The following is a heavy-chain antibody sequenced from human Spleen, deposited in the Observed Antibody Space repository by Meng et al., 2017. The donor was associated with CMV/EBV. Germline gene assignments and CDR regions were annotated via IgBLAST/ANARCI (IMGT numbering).Heavy chain of an antibody. CDR2: VGVVKGNK. V-gene: IGHV1-3*01. CDR3: ETEDWGSGYLDL. Sequence: SGHTVANCVIHWVRQAPGQRLEWMGLVGVVKGNKRDSQTLQGRVTISRDTSSTTSTTAYMELSSLTSEDTAVYYCETEDWGSGYLDLWGRGALVTVSS. D-gene: IGHD3-16*01. CDR1: GHTVANCV. J-gene: IGHJ2*01.